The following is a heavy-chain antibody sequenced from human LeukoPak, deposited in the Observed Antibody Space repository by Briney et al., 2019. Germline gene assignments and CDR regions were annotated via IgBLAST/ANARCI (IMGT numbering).Heavy chain of an antibody. V-gene: IGHV3-30*04. Sequence: PGTSLRLSCAASGFIFSSYAMHWVRQAPGKGLEWVADIAKDGSSKYYADSVKGRFTISGDNSKNKLYLQMNSLRHEETDVYYCGRGDGGNCDHWGQGTMVSVPS. CDR1: GFIFSSYA. CDR2: IAKDGSSK. CDR3: GRGDGGNCDH. J-gene: IGHJ4*02. D-gene: IGHD4-23*01.